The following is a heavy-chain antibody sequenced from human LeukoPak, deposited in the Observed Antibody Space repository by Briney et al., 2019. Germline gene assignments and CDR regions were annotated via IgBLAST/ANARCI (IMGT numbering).Heavy chain of an antibody. V-gene: IGHV4-39*01. Sequence: PSETLSLTCTVSGGSIDSSDYYWGWVRQPPGKGLEWIGCFYNSGSTYFNPSLKSRVTIFADTSKNQFSLELKSVTAADTAVYYCARRKRPGDYLDFWGQGILVTVSS. CDR3: ARRKRPGDYLDF. CDR1: GGSIDSSDYY. J-gene: IGHJ4*02. D-gene: IGHD1-1*01. CDR2: FYNSGST.